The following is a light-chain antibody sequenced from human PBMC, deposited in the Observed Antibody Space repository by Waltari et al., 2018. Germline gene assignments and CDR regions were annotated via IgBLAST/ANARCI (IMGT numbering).Light chain of an antibody. Sequence: QSALTQPASVSGSPGQSIAISCIGTSSDVGANNFLSWYQQHPGRAPKLMIHEVTKQPSGVSTRFSGSKSGNTASLTISGLQAEDEADYYCCSYTSIGPVLIGGGTKVTVL. CDR2: EVT. CDR1: SSDVGANNF. J-gene: IGLJ2*01. V-gene: IGLV2-23*02. CDR3: CSYTSIGPVL.